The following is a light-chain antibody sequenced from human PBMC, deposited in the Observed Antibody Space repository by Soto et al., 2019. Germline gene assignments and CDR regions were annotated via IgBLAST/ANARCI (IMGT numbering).Light chain of an antibody. CDR2: AAS. CDR3: QQYNNWPPLYT. Sequence: EIVMTQSPATLSVSPGERATLSCRASQSLSSNLAWYQQKPGQAPRLLIYAASTRATGIPARFSGSGSGTEFTLTIRSLQSEDFAVYYCQQYNNWPPLYTFGQGTKLEIK. V-gene: IGKV3-15*01. J-gene: IGKJ2*01. CDR1: QSLSSN.